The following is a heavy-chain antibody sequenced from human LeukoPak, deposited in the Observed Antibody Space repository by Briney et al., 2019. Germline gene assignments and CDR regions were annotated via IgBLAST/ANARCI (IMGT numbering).Heavy chain of an antibody. CDR2: IYHSGSA. Sequence: SETLSLTCAVSGGSINSGGYSWSWIRQPPGKGLEWIGYIYHSGSAYYNSSLKSRVTISVDRSKNQFSLKLSSVTAADTAVYYCARTKRTVDYNTPSTANWFDSWGQGTLVTVSS. D-gene: IGHD3-10*01. CDR3: ARTKRTVDYNTPSTANWFDS. CDR1: GGSINSGGYS. V-gene: IGHV4-30-2*01. J-gene: IGHJ5*01.